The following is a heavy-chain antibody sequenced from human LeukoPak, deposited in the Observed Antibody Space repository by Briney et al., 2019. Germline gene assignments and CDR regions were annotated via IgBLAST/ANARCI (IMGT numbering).Heavy chain of an antibody. D-gene: IGHD3-9*01. CDR3: ARDQYRRYFDWLEHWYFDL. V-gene: IGHV1-2*02. Sequence: ASVKVSFTASGYTFTVYYMHWVRQAPGQGLEWMGWINPNSGGTNYAQKFQGRVTMTRDTSISTAYMELSRLRSDDTAVYYCARDQYRRYFDWLEHWYFDLWGRGTLVTVSS. J-gene: IGHJ2*01. CDR2: INPNSGGT. CDR1: GYTFTVYY.